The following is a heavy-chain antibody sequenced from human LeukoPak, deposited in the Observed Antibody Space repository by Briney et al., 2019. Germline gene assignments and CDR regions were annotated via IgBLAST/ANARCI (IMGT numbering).Heavy chain of an antibody. V-gene: IGHV4-39*01. Sequence: PSETLSLTCTASGGSISSSSYYWGWIRQPPGTGLEWIGSIYHSGSTYYNPSLKSRVTISVDTSKNQFSLKLSSVTAADTAVYYCAVSGWAHYYGMDVWGQGTTVTVSS. CDR1: GGSISSSSYY. D-gene: IGHD6-19*01. J-gene: IGHJ6*02. CDR2: IYHSGST. CDR3: AVSGWAHYYGMDV.